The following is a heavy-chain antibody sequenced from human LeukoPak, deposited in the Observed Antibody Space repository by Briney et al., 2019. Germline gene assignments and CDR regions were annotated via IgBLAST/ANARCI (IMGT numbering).Heavy chain of an antibody. Sequence: PGTSLRLSCAASGFTFSTYGMHWVRQAPGKGLEWVAVISYDGSNKYYADSVKGRFTISRDNSKNTLYLQMNSLRAEDTAVYYCASPYSSGWPGWYFDYWGQGTLVTVSS. CDR3: ASPYSSGWPGWYFDY. CDR2: ISYDGSNK. CDR1: GFTFSTYG. V-gene: IGHV3-30*03. J-gene: IGHJ4*02. D-gene: IGHD6-19*01.